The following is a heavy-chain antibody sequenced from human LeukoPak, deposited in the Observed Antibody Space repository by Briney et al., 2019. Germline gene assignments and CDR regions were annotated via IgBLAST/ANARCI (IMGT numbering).Heavy chain of an antibody. J-gene: IGHJ4*02. CDR2: IKYDGSEK. D-gene: IGHD1/OR15-1a*01. CDR1: GLGFSGQW. V-gene: IGHV3-7*01. CDR3: AFNNNFKY. Sequence: GGSLRLSCTASGLGFSGQWMNWVRQSPGQGLEWVANIKYDGSEKYYVDSVKGRFTISREDAKNSLSLQMDSVRPEDTAVYYCAFNNNFKYWGQGTLVIVSS.